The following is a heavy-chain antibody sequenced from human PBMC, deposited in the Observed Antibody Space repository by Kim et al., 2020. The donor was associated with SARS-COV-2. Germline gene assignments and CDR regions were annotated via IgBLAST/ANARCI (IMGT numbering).Heavy chain of an antibody. V-gene: IGHV1-18*01. D-gene: IGHD3-9*01. CDR2: ISAYNGNT. J-gene: IGHJ4*02. CDR3: ARGERYFDWLLGYYFDY. CDR1: GYTFTSYG. Sequence: ASVKVSCKASGYTFTSYGISWVRQAPGQGLEWMGWISAYNGNTNYAQKLQGRVTMTTDTSTSTAYMELRSLRSDDTAVYYCARGERYFDWLLGYYFDYWGQGTLVTVSS.